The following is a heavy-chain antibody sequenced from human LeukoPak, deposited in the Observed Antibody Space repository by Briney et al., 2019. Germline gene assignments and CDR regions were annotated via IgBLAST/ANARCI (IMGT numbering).Heavy chain of an antibody. J-gene: IGHJ4*02. CDR3: AGVPFEQWLAKIDY. CDR2: IYYGGST. Sequence: PSDTLSLTCSVSGGSIRSYYWTWLRQPPGKGLEWIGYIYYGGSTRYNPSLKSRVSISVDTSKNQFSLNLTSVTAADTAVCYCAGVPFEQWLAKIDYWGQGTLVTVSS. CDR1: GGSIRSYY. V-gene: IGHV4-59*07. D-gene: IGHD6-19*01.